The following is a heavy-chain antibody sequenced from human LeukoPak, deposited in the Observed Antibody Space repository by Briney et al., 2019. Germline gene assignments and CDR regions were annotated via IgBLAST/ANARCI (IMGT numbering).Heavy chain of an antibody. CDR2: INPNSGGT. CDR3: ARVIAAAGTPPGSESVSYHYYYYMDV. V-gene: IGHV1-2*02. J-gene: IGHJ6*03. D-gene: IGHD6-13*01. Sequence: ASVKVSCKTSGYTFTGYYMHWVRQAPGQGLEWMGWINPNSGGTNYAQKFQGRVTMTRDTSISTAYMELSRLRSDDTAVYYCARVIAAAGTPPGSESVSYHYYYYMDVWGKGTTVTVSS. CDR1: GYTFTGYY.